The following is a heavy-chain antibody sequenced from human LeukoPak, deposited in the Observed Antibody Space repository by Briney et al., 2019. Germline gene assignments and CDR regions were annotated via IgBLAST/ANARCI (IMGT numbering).Heavy chain of an antibody. CDR1: GFTFSSYA. CDR2: VSGSGGHT. Sequence: GGSLRLSCAASGFTFSSYAMSWVRQTPGKGLEWVLAVSGSGGHTCYAESVKGRFTISRDNSKNTLYLQMNSLRAEDTAVYYCVRRGDASSGWGDHDYWGQGALVTVSS. J-gene: IGHJ4*02. V-gene: IGHV3-23*01. D-gene: IGHD6-19*01. CDR3: VRRGDASSGWGDHDY.